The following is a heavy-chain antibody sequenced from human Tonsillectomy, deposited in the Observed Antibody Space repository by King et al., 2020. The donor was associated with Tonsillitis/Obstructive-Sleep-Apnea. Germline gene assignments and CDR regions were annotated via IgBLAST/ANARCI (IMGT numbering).Heavy chain of an antibody. Sequence: QLQESGPGLVKPSETLSLTCTVSGGSISSYYWSWIRQPPGKGLEWIGYIYYSGSTNYNPSLKSRVTISVDTSKNQFSLKLSSVTAADTAVYYCAREYCGGDRYLPWGQGTLVTVSS. J-gene: IGHJ5*02. CDR3: AREYCGGDRYLP. V-gene: IGHV4-59*01. CDR1: GGSISSYY. D-gene: IGHD2-21*02. CDR2: IYYSGST.